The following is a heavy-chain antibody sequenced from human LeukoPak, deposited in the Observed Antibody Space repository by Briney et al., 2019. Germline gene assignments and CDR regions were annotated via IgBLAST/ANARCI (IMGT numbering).Heavy chain of an antibody. J-gene: IGHJ3*02. CDR3: ARYGFSSVWQGGWHAFDI. D-gene: IGHD6-25*01. Sequence: GASVKASCKASGYTFTSYYPHWVRQAPGQGLEWMGIIHPTVGDTTYAQKFQGRVTMTRDMSTGTVYMDLSSLRSEDTAVYYCARYGFSSVWQGGWHAFDIWGQGTTVTVSS. CDR1: GYTFTSYY. CDR2: IHPTVGDT. V-gene: IGHV1-46*01.